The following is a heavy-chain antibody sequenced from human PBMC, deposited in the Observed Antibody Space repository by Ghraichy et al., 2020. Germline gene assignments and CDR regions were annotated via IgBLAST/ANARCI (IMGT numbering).Heavy chain of an antibody. V-gene: IGHV1-46*01. CDR2: INPSGGST. CDR3: AREGDGGTIVRPYYMDV. Sequence: ASVKVSCKASGYTFTSYYMHWVRQAPGQGLEWMGIINPSGGSTSYAQKFQGRVTMTRDTSTSTVYKELSSLRSEDTAVYYCAREGDGGTIVRPYYMDVWGKGTTVTVSS. CDR1: GYTFTSYY. J-gene: IGHJ6*03. D-gene: IGHD1-7*01.